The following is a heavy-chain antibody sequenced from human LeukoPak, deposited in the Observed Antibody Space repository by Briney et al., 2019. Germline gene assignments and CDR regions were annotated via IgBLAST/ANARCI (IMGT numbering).Heavy chain of an antibody. CDR3: ARGGDGAIDY. CDR1: GFTFNWYW. Sequence: PGGSLRLSCDASGFTFNWYWMHWVRQVPGKGPVWVSYINNDGSSATYADSVRGRFTISRDSAKNTVYLQMNSLRVEDSAVYYCARGGDGAIDYWGQGTLVTVSS. J-gene: IGHJ4*02. CDR2: INNDGSSA. V-gene: IGHV3-74*01. D-gene: IGHD4-17*01.